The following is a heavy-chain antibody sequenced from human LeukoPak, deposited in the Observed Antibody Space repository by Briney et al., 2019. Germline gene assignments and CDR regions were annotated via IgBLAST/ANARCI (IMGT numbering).Heavy chain of an antibody. CDR2: VSFDGNNK. D-gene: IGHD2-2*03. J-gene: IGHJ4*02. Sequence: SGGSLRLSCAASGFTFSSYVMHWVRQAPGKGLEWVTIVSFDGNNKYYADSVKGRFTISRDNSKNTLYLQMNSLRAEDTAVYYCAKDLGYCSSTSCYPLYYFDYWGQGTLVTVSS. CDR1: GFTFSSYV. CDR3: AKDLGYCSSTSCYPLYYFDY. V-gene: IGHV3-30-3*01.